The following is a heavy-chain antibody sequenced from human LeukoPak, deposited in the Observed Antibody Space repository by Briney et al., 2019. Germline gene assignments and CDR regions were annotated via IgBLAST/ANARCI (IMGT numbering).Heavy chain of an antibody. Sequence: GGSLRLSCAASGFAFSNYAISWVRQAPGKGLEWVSAISGSGGSTYYADSVKGRFTISRDNSKDTLTLQMNSLRVEDTAVYFCAKADSYGGNSQLFDFWGQGTLVTVSS. CDR3: AKADSYGGNSQLFDF. CDR2: ISGSGGST. V-gene: IGHV3-23*01. CDR1: GFAFSNYA. J-gene: IGHJ4*02. D-gene: IGHD4-17*01.